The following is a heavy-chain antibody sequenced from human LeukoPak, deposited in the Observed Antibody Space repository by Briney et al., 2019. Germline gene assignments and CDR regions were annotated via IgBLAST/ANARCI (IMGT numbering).Heavy chain of an antibody. CDR3: AKAAVTTWPYYIDY. Sequence: SGGSLLLSGVASGFTFSNYNMIWVRPAPGKGREGVSAFSNSGSDTWYADSVKGRFTTSRDNSKSTLDLQLNSLTADGTALYYCAKAAVTTWPYYIDYWGQGTLVSVSS. CDR1: GFTFSNYN. V-gene: IGHV3-23*01. D-gene: IGHD1-1*01. CDR2: FSNSGSDT. J-gene: IGHJ4*02.